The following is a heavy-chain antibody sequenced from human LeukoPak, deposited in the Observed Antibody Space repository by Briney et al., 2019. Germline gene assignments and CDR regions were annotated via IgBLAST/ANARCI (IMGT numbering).Heavy chain of an antibody. Sequence: GGSLRLSCAASGFTFSNYGMHWVRQAPGKGLEWVAVISYDGSNKYYADSVKGRFTIFRDNSKNTLYLQMNSLRAEDTAVYFCAKDQSVSYVIDYWGQGTLVTVSS. V-gene: IGHV3-30*18. CDR2: ISYDGSNK. CDR3: AKDQSVSYVIDY. D-gene: IGHD3-10*01. CDR1: GFTFSNYG. J-gene: IGHJ4*02.